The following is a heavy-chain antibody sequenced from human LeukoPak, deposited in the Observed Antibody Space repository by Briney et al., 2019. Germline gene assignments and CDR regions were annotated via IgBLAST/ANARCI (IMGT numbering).Heavy chain of an antibody. CDR3: ARVLLSNYDFWSGYSNWFDP. J-gene: IGHJ5*02. D-gene: IGHD3-3*01. CDR1: GDSINSKSYY. CDR2: IYTTSGST. V-gene: IGHV4-61*02. Sequence: SETLSLTCTVSGDSINSKSYYWTWIRQPAGKGLEWIGRIYTTSGSTNYNPSLKSRVLISMDTSKNHISLRLNSVTAADTAVYYCARVLLSNYDFWSGYSNWFDPWGQGTLVTVSS.